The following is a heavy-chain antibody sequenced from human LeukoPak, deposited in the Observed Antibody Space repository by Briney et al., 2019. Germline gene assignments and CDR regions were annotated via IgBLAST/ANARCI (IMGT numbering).Heavy chain of an antibody. D-gene: IGHD3-16*01. J-gene: IGHJ4*02. V-gene: IGHV3-73*01. CDR1: GFTFSGSA. CDR3: AALRPFDY. CDR2: IRVKAHNYAT. Sequence: GGSVRLSCVTSGFTFSGSAMHWVRQASGKGLEWIGRIRVKAHNYATVYAASMKGRFTISRDDSKNTAYLQMTSLKPEDTAVYYCAALRPFDYWGQGTLVTVSS.